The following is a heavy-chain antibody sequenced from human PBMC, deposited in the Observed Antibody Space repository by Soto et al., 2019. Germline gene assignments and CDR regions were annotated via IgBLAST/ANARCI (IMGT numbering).Heavy chain of an antibody. V-gene: IGHV5-51*01. CDR1: GDSCTTLG. CDR2: IFPGDSDT. J-gene: IGHJ3*01. D-gene: IGHD5-12*01. CDR3: ARARVSTPRLEDPFDV. Sequence: EPHKICWRGSGDSCTTLGGAWVRQMPGKGLEYMGIIFPGDSDTRYSPSFQGQVTISADKSINTAYLQWTSLKASDTAIYYCARARVSTPRLEDPFDVWGQGTMVTVSS.